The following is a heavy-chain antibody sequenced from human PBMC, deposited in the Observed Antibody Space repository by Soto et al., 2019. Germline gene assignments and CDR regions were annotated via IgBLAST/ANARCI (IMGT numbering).Heavy chain of an antibody. CDR2: ISGQIAKT. Sequence: QVQLVQSGPEVKKPGASVKVSCKASGYSFHNFGIIWVRQAPGQGLEWMGWISGQIAKTNYAQKFQGKVTMTTDTSTSTADMELNTLTSDDTAMYYCARGPPSGRFSLTPSSWGQGTLATVSS. V-gene: IGHV1-18*04. J-gene: IGHJ5*02. D-gene: IGHD1-26*01. CDR1: GYSFHNFG. CDR3: ARGPPSGRFSLTPSS.